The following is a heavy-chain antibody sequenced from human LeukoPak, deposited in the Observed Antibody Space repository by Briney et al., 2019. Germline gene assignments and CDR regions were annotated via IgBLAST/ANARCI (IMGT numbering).Heavy chain of an antibody. D-gene: IGHD4-11*01. Sequence: ASVKVSCKASGYTFTNYYMHWVRQAPGQGLEWMGIIIPGGGSAAYAQKFQGRVTMTRDTSTSTVYMELTSLRSEDTAVYYCAGGDYTNYAFFDYWGQGTLVTVSS. V-gene: IGHV1-46*01. CDR1: GYTFTNYY. CDR3: AGGDYTNYAFFDY. CDR2: IIPGGGSA. J-gene: IGHJ4*02.